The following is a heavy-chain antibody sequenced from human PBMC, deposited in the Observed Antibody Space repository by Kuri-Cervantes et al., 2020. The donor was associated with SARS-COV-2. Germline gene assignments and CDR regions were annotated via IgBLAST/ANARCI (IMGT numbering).Heavy chain of an antibody. CDR2: FDPEDGET. CDR1: GYTLTELS. V-gene: IGHV1-24*01. Sequence: ASVKVSCKVSGYTLTELSVHWVRQAPGKGLEWMGGFDPEDGETIYAQKFQGRVTMTEDTSTGTAYMELSSLRSEDTAVYYCATGIGYCSGGSCYNYYYGMDVWGQGTTVTVSS. D-gene: IGHD2-15*01. CDR3: ATGIGYCSGGSCYNYYYGMDV. J-gene: IGHJ6*02.